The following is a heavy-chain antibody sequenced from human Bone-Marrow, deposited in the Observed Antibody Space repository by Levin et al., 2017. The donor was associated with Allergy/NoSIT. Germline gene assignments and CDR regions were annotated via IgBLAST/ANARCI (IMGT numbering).Heavy chain of an antibody. Sequence: PGESLKISCVPSGYSFSDYWIGWVRQVPGKGLEWVGIVNPGDSDTRYSPSFEGHVTISADKSTDTAYLQLDTLRASDTAMYYCARHGRWVALERYDTWGRGTLVTVSS. CDR2: VNPGDSDT. V-gene: IGHV5-51*01. J-gene: IGHJ4*02. CDR3: ARHGRWVALERYDT. CDR1: GYSFSDYW. D-gene: IGHD5-24*01.